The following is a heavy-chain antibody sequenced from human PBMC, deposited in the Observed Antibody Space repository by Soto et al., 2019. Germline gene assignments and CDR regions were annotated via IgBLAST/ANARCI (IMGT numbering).Heavy chain of an antibody. CDR2: ISAYNGNT. CDR3: ARDLNKDFWSGYWYFDL. J-gene: IGHJ2*01. CDR1: GYTFTSYD. Sequence: GASVKVSCKASGYTFTSYDINWVRQATGQGLEWMGWISAYNGNTNYAQKLQGRVTMTTDTSTSTAYMELRSLRSDDTAVYYCARDLNKDFWSGYWYFDLWGRGTLVTVSS. V-gene: IGHV1-18*01. D-gene: IGHD3-3*01.